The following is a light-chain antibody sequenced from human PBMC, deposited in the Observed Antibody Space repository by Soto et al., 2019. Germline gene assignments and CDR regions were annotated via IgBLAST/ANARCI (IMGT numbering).Light chain of an antibody. J-gene: IGLJ1*01. CDR2: EVS. V-gene: IGLV2-8*01. CDR1: SSDVGGYNY. Sequence: QSVLTQPPSASGSPGQSVTISCTGTSSDVGGYNYVSWYQQHPGKAPKLMIYEVSKRPSGVPDRFSGSKSGNTASLTVSGLQAEDEADYYCNSYAGSNVYVFGTGTKLPVL. CDR3: NSYAGSNVYV.